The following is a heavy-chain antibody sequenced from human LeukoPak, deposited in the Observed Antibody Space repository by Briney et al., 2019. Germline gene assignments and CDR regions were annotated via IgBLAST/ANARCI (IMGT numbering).Heavy chain of an antibody. CDR1: GFTFSSYG. J-gene: IGHJ6*02. Sequence: PGRSLRLSCAASGFTFSSYGMHWVRQAPGKGLEWVAVISYDGNNKYYADSVKGRFTISRDNSKNTLYLQMNSLRAEDTAVYYCAKMAIFGAYGMDVWGQGTTVTVSS. CDR2: ISYDGNNK. CDR3: AKMAIFGAYGMDV. V-gene: IGHV3-33*05. D-gene: IGHD3-3*01.